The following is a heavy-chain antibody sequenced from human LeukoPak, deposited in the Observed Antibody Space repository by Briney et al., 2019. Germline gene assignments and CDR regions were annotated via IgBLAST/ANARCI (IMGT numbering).Heavy chain of an antibody. CDR3: AREVLDCSSTSCYGKNWFDP. J-gene: IGHJ5*02. Sequence: SVKVSCKASGGTFSSYAISWVRQAPGQGLEWMGGIIPIFGTANYAQKFQGRVTITADESTSTAYMELSSLRSEDTAVYYCAREVLDCSSTSCYGKNWFDPWGQGTLVTVSS. D-gene: IGHD2-2*01. CDR1: GGTFSSYA. V-gene: IGHV1-69*01. CDR2: IIPIFGTA.